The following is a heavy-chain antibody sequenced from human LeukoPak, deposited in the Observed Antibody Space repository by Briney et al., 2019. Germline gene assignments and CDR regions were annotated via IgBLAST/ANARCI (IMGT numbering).Heavy chain of an antibody. J-gene: IGHJ4*02. CDR3: ATDTTTHKNRGSHYFEY. Sequence: SETLSLTCAVYGGSFSGYYWSWIRQPPGKGLEWIGEINHSGSTNYNPSLKSRVITSVDTSKNQSSLKLSSVPAADTAVYYCATDTTTHKNRGSHYFEYWGQGTLVTVSS. CDR2: INHSGST. V-gene: IGHV4-34*01. D-gene: IGHD7-27*01. CDR1: GGSFSGYY.